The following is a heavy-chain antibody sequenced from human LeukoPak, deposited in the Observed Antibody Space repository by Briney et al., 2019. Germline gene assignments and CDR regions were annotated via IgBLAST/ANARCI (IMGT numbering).Heavy chain of an antibody. D-gene: IGHD3-22*01. J-gene: IGHJ4*02. V-gene: IGHV3-23*01. CDR1: GFTFRNYW. CDR2: ISGSGSDGIT. CDR3: AKYSHDSSGSYDY. Sequence: GGSLRLSCEGSGFTFRNYWMSWVRQAPGKGLEWVSGISGSGSDGITYYADSVKGRFTISRDNSKNTLYLQMNSLRAEDTAVYYCAKYSHDSSGSYDYWGQGTLVTVSS.